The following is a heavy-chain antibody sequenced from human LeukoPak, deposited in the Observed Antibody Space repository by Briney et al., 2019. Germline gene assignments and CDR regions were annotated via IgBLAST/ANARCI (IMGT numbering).Heavy chain of an antibody. CDR3: ARDIDPNYGDSYLDY. J-gene: IGHJ4*02. V-gene: IGHV1-18*01. CDR1: GYTFINYG. Sequence: ASVKVSCKASGYTFINYGLSWMRQAPGQGLEWMGWISGYNGKTKYAQSLQGRVTMTTDTSTSTAYMELRSLRTDDTAVYYCARDIDPNYGDSYLDYWGQGTLVTVSS. D-gene: IGHD4-17*01. CDR2: ISGYNGKT.